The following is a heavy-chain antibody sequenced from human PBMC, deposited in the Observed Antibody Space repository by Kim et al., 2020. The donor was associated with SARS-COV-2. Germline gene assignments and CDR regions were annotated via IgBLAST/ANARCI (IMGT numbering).Heavy chain of an antibody. CDR2: IYYSGST. Sequence: SETLSLTCTVSGGSISSYYWSWIRQPPGKGLEWIGYIYYSGSTNYNPSLKSRVTISVDTSKNQFSLKLSSVTAADTAVYYCARPSGWARGGYFPFDYWGQGTLVTVSS. CDR1: GGSISSYY. D-gene: IGHD6-25*01. CDR3: ARPSGWARGGYFPFDY. J-gene: IGHJ4*02. V-gene: IGHV4-59*13.